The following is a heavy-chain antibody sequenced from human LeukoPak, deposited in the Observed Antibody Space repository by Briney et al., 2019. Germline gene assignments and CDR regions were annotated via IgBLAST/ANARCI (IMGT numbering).Heavy chain of an antibody. CDR1: GFTFGDYG. V-gene: IGHV3-49*03. CDR3: ARDAHFSFDY. Sequence: GGSLRLSCTASGFTFGDYGMSWFRQAPGKGLEWVGFISSKAYGGTTEYAASVRGRFTISRNDSKNIAYLQMNSPKTEDTAVYYCARDAHFSFDYWGQGTLVTVSS. CDR2: ISSKAYGGTT. D-gene: IGHD2/OR15-2a*01. J-gene: IGHJ4*02.